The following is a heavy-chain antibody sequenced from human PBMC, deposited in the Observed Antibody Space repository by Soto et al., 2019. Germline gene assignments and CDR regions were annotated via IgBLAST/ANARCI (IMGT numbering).Heavy chain of an antibody. Sequence: GASVKVSCKTSGYTFNTYGINWVRQAPGQGLELMGWISAYDGKTTYAEKFQGRVTLTTDTSTSTAYMELRSLRSDDTAIYYCARDPHEFWTSYWFDPWGQGTPGTVS. V-gene: IGHV1-18*01. CDR3: ARDPHEFWTSYWFDP. CDR1: GYTFNTYG. D-gene: IGHD3-3*01. J-gene: IGHJ5*02. CDR2: ISAYDGKT.